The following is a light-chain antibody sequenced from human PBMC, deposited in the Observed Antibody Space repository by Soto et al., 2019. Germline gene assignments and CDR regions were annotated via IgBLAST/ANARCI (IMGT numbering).Light chain of an antibody. CDR1: SSDVGGYNF. Sequence: QSVLTQPPSASGSPGQSVTISCTGTSSDVGGYNFVSWYQQHPGKAPKLMIYEVSKRPSGVPDRFSGSKSGNAASLTVSELQAEDEADYYCSSYAGSKNFVFGGGTKVTVL. CDR3: SSYAGSKNFV. V-gene: IGLV2-8*01. J-gene: IGLJ2*01. CDR2: EVS.